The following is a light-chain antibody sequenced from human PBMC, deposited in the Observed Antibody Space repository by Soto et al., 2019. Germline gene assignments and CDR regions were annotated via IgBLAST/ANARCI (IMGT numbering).Light chain of an antibody. J-gene: IGKJ5*01. V-gene: IGKV3D-15*01. CDR1: QTVGSN. Sequence: EIVLTQSPDTLSVSPGERATLSCRASQTVGSNLAWYQQKPGQAPRLLIYDASTRASDTPARFSGSGSVTEFALTISSLQSEDFAVYYCQQYNNWPLTFGQGTRLENK. CDR2: DAS. CDR3: QQYNNWPLT.